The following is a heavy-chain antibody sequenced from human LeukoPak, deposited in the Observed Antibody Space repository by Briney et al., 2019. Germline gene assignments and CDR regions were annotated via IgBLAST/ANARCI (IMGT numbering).Heavy chain of an antibody. CDR3: ARGKNYDFWSGQTDY. D-gene: IGHD3-3*01. CDR1: GYSFTGYW. J-gene: IGHJ4*02. CDR2: IYPGDSDT. V-gene: IGHV5-51*01. Sequence: GESLKISCKGSGYSFTGYWIGWVRQMPGKGLEWMGIIYPGDSDTRYSPSFQGQVTISADKSISTAYLQWSSLKASDTAMYYCARGKNYDFWSGQTDYWGQGTLVTVSS.